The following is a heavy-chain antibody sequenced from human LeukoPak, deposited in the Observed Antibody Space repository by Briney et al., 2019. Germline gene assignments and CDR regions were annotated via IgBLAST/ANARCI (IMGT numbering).Heavy chain of an antibody. CDR3: ARDSFQYAFDI. D-gene: IGHD3-16*02. V-gene: IGHV4-61*02. CDR1: GGSISSGSYY. CDR2: IYTSGST. Sequence: SQTLSLTCTVSGGSISSGSYYWSWIRQPAGKGLEWIGRIYTSGSTNYNPSLKSRVTISVDTSKNQFSLKLSSVTAADTAVYYCARDSFQYAFDIWGQGTMVTVSS. J-gene: IGHJ3*02.